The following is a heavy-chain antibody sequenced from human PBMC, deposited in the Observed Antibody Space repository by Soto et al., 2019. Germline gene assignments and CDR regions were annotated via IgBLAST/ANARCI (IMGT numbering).Heavy chain of an antibody. CDR3: ARAPRVIVVVPAAISYYYMDV. D-gene: IGHD2-2*01. Sequence: PSETLSLTCTVSGDSISGGRYYWSWIRQHPGKGLEWIGYIYYSGSTYYNPSLKSRVTISVDTSKNQFSLKLSSVTAADMAVYYCARAPRVIVVVPAAISYYYMDVWGKGTTVTVSS. V-gene: IGHV4-31*03. CDR2: IYYSGST. CDR1: GDSISGGRYY. J-gene: IGHJ6*03.